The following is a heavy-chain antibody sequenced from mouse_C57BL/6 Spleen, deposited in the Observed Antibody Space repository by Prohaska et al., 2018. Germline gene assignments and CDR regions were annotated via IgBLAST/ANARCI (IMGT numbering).Heavy chain of an antibody. CDR1: GFNIKDDY. D-gene: IGHD2-1*01. CDR3: TTGVYYGNYVYAMDY. J-gene: IGHJ4*01. V-gene: IGHV14-4*01. Sequence: EVQLQQSGAELVRPGASVKLSCTASGFNIKDDYMHWVKQRPEQGLEWIGWIDPENSDTEYASKFQGKATITADTSSNTAYLQLSSLTSEDTAVYYCTTGVYYGNYVYAMDYWGQGTSVTVSS. CDR2: IDPENSDT.